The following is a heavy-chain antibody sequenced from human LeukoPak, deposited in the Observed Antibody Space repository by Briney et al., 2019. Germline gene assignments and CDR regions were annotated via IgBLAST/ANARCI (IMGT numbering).Heavy chain of an antibody. J-gene: IGHJ5*02. Sequence: SETLSLTCTVSGGSISSSSYYWGWIRQPAGKGLEWIGRIYTSGSTNYNPSLKSRVTMSVDTSKNQFSLKLSSVTAADTAVYYCARDGIVVVPAAIAANWFDPWGQGTLVTVSS. CDR3: ARDGIVVVPAAIAANWFDP. CDR1: GGSISSSSYY. D-gene: IGHD2-2*01. CDR2: IYTSGST. V-gene: IGHV4-61*02.